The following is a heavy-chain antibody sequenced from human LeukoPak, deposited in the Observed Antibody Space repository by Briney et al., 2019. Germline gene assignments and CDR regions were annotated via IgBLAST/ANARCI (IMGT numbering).Heavy chain of an antibody. Sequence: SETLSLTCTVSGYSISSDYYWGWIRQPPGKGLEWIGTIYHSGSTSYNPSLKSRVTISVDTSKNQFSLKLSSVTAADTAVYYCARDMVTAMVTDYWGQGTLVTVSS. D-gene: IGHD5-18*01. CDR2: IYHSGST. V-gene: IGHV4-38-2*02. CDR1: GYSISSDYY. J-gene: IGHJ4*02. CDR3: ARDMVTAMVTDY.